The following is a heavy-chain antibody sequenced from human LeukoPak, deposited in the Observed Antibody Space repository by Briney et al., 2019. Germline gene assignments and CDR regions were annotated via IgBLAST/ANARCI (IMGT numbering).Heavy chain of an antibody. CDR3: ARGSYPYYYYMDV. V-gene: IGHV4-59*01. CDR1: GGSISSYY. J-gene: IGHJ6*03. Sequence: SETLSLTCSVSGGSISSYYWSWIRQPPGKGLEWIGYIYYSGSTNYNPSLKSRVTISVDTSKNQFSLKLNSVTAADTAVYYCARGSYPYYYYMDVWAKGPRSPSP. CDR2: IYYSGST.